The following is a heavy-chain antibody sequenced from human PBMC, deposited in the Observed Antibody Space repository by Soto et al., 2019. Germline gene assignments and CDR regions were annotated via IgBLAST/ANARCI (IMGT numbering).Heavy chain of an antibody. CDR3: ARISITIFGVVIIPGWFDP. CDR1: GGSISSSSYY. D-gene: IGHD3-3*01. Sequence: PSETLSLTCTVSGGSISSSSYYWGWIRQPPVKGLEWIGSIYYSGSTYYNPSLKSRVTISVDTSKNQFSLKLSSVTAADTAVYYCARISITIFGVVIIPGWFDPWGQGTLVNVSS. J-gene: IGHJ5*02. V-gene: IGHV4-39*01. CDR2: IYYSGST.